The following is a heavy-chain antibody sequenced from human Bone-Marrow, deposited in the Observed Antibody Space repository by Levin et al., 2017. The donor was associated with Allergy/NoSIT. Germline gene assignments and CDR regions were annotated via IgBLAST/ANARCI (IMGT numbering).Heavy chain of an antibody. CDR1: GFTLSNFW. Sequence: PGGSLRLSCAASGFTLSNFWMHWVRQAPGKGLVWVSRIKSDGSSTSYADSVRGRFTISRDDTKNTLYLQMNSLGAEDTAVYYCARALDGATPYHMDVWGKGTTVTVSS. D-gene: IGHD1-1*01. V-gene: IGHV3-74*01. J-gene: IGHJ6*03. CDR3: ARALDGATPYHMDV. CDR2: IKSDGSST.